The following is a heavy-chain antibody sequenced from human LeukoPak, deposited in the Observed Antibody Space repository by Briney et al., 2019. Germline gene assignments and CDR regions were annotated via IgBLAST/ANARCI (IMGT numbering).Heavy chain of an antibody. V-gene: IGHV3-21*01. J-gene: IGHJ4*02. D-gene: IGHD5-12*01. Sequence: GGSLRLSCAASGFTFSSYSMTWVRQAPGKGLEWVSSIGSSSSYIYYADSVKGRFTISRDNAKNSLYLQMNSLRAEDTAVYYCARAVDIVATPLGWGQGTLVTVSS. CDR2: IGSSSSYI. CDR3: ARAVDIVATPLG. CDR1: GFTFSSYS.